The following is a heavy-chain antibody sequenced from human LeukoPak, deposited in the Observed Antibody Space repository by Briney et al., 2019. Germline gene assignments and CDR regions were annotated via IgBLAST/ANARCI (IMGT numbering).Heavy chain of an antibody. V-gene: IGHV4-61*10. CDR2: IYLPGTT. Sequence: SETLSLTCTVSSGSISSGNYYWSWIRQPAGRGLEWIGRIYLPGTTDYNPSLNGRVTISVDTSKNQLSLRLSFVTAADTAVYYCARAMDTGYGGKLLGYYYYMDVWGKGTTVTVSS. D-gene: IGHD4/OR15-4a*01. CDR3: ARAMDTGYGGKLLGYYYYMDV. J-gene: IGHJ6*03. CDR1: SGSISSGNYY.